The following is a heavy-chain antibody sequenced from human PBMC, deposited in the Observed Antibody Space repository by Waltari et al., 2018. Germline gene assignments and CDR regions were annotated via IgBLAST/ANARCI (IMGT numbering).Heavy chain of an antibody. CDR1: GGSISSSSYY. CDR3: ASRFLEWLFFDL. CDR2: IYYSGST. J-gene: IGHJ2*01. V-gene: IGHV4-39*01. D-gene: IGHD3-3*01. Sequence: QLQLQESGPGLVKPSETLSLTCPVAGGSISSSSYYWGWVRQPPGKGLEWIGSIYYSGSTYYNPSLKSRVTISVDTSKNQFSLKLSSVTAADTAVYYCASRFLEWLFFDLWGRGTLVTVSS.